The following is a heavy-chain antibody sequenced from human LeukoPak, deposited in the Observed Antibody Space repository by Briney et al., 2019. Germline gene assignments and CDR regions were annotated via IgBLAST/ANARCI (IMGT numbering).Heavy chain of an antibody. CDR1: GGSISSGGYS. D-gene: IGHD6-6*01. J-gene: IGHJ6*02. V-gene: IGHV4-30-2*01. Sequence: SETLSLTCAVSGGSISSGGYSWSWIRQPPGKGLEWIGYIYHSGSTYYNPSLKSRVTISVDRSKNQFSLKLSSVTAADTAVYYCARDRRLPNGRAPRPYYYYYGMDVWGQGTTVTVSS. CDR2: IYHSGST. CDR3: ARDRRLPNGRAPRPYYYYYGMDV.